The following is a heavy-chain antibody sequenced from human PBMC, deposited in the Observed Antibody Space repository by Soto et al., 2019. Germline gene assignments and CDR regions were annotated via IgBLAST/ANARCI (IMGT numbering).Heavy chain of an antibody. CDR3: TTPPLGLELPDYYYYYMDV. Sequence: EVQLVESGGGLVKPGGSLRLSCAASGFTFSNAWMSWVRQAPGKGLEWVGRIKSKTDGGTTDYAAPVKGRFTISRDDSKNTLYLQMNSLKTEDTAVYYCTTPPLGLELPDYYYYYMDVWGKGTTVTVSS. J-gene: IGHJ6*03. CDR1: GFTFSNAW. V-gene: IGHV3-15*01. CDR2: IKSKTDGGTT. D-gene: IGHD1-7*01.